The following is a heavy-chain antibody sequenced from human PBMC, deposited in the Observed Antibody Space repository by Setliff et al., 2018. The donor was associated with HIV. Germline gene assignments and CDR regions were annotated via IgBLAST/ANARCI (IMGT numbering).Heavy chain of an antibody. D-gene: IGHD5-12*01. J-gene: IGHJ4*02. CDR1: GGSISSSNW. CDR3: ARWKSSGYNYFDY. CDR2: IYHSGTT. V-gene: IGHV4-4*02. Sequence: SETLFLTCAVSGGSISSSNWWGWVRQPPGKGLEWIGEIYHSGTTNYNPSLKSRVTISVDKSKNHFSLKLNSVTAADTAVYYCARWKSSGYNYFDYWGQGTLVTV.